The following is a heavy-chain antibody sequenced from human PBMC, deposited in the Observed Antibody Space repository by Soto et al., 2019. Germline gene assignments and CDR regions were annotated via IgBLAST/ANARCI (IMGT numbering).Heavy chain of an antibody. CDR3: ARVLRIAARPHYYYGMDV. J-gene: IGHJ6*01. CDR2: IIPIFGTA. CDR1: VGSVSRYA. V-gene: IGHV1-69*13. Sequence: SVKVSCKACVGSVSRYAISLVRQAPGQGLEWMGGIIPIFGTANYAQKFQGRVTITADESTSTAYMELRSLRYEYTAVYYCARVLRIAARPHYYYGMDVWGQGTTVTVSS. D-gene: IGHD6-6*01.